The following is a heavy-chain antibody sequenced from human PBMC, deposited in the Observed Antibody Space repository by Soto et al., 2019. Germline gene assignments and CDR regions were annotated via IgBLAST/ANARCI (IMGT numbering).Heavy chain of an antibody. CDR3: ARVISTTWYVDY. CDR2: INPSGKST. V-gene: IGHV1-46*01. J-gene: IGHJ4*02. D-gene: IGHD6-13*01. Sequence: ASVKVSCKASGYAFSIYYLHWVRQAPGQGLEWMGIINPSGKSTTYYNPSLKSRVTISVDTSKTQFSLKLSSVTAADTAVYYCARVISTTWYVDYWGQGTLVTVSS. CDR1: GYAFSIYY.